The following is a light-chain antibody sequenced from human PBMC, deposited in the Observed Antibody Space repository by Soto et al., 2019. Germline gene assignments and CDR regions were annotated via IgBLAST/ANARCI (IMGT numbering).Light chain of an antibody. V-gene: IGKV3-20*01. CDR3: QQYGSSPPIT. Sequence: EIVLTQSTGTLSLSPGERATLSCRASQSVSSSYLAWYQQKPGQAPRLLIYGASSRATGIPDRFSGSGSGTDFTLTISRLEPEDFAVYYCQQYGSSPPITFGQWTRLEIK. CDR1: QSVSSSY. CDR2: GAS. J-gene: IGKJ5*01.